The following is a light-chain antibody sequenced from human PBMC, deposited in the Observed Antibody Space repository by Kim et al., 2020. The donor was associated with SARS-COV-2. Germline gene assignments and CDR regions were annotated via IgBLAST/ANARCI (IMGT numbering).Light chain of an antibody. CDR1: SGHSLYG. CDR2: LNSDGSH. V-gene: IGLV4-69*01. J-gene: IGLJ3*02. Sequence: ASVQLTCTLSSGHSLYGIAWHQQQTDKGPRYLMKLNSDGSHSKGDGIPDRFSGSRSGAEHYLTISSLQSEDEADYYCQAWGAGIWVFGGGTQLTVL. CDR3: QAWGAGIWV.